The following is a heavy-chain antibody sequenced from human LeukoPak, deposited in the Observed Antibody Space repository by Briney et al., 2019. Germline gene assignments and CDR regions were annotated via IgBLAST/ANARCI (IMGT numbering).Heavy chain of an antibody. CDR3: VRKPYSGYDAYYYYGMDV. CDR1: GGTFSSYA. CDR2: IIPIFGTA. Sequence: SVKVSCKASGGTFSSYAISWVRQAPGQGLEWMGGIIPIFGTANYAQKFQGRVTITADESTSTAYMELSSLRSEDTAVYYCVRKPYSGYDAYYYYGMDVWGQGTTVTVSS. D-gene: IGHD5-12*01. V-gene: IGHV1-69*13. J-gene: IGHJ6*02.